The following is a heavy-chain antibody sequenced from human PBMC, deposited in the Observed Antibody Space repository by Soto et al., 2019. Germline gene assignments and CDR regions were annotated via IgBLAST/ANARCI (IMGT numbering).Heavy chain of an antibody. J-gene: IGHJ4*02. D-gene: IGHD5-12*01. CDR2: INSDGSTT. Sequence: GGSQRLSCAASGFTFSSYWMHWVRQAPGKGLVWVSRINSDGSTTTYADTVKGRFTISRDNAKNTLYLQMKSLRAEDTAVYYCVRVPTGGYAFSLDDYWGQGTPVTVSS. CDR1: GFTFSSYW. V-gene: IGHV3-74*01. CDR3: VRVPTGGYAFSLDDY.